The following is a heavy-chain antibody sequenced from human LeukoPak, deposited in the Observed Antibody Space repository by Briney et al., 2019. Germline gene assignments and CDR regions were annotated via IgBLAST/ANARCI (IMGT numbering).Heavy chain of an antibody. J-gene: IGHJ5*02. V-gene: IGHV3-30*18. Sequence: QAGGSLRLSCAASGFTFSSYGMHWVRQAPGKGLEWVAVISYDGSNKYYADSVKGRFTISRDNSKNTLYLQMNSLRAEDTAVYYCAKDHSSSWYSVFDPWGQGTLVTVSS. CDR1: GFTFSSYG. CDR3: AKDHSSSWYSVFDP. CDR2: ISYDGSNK. D-gene: IGHD6-13*01.